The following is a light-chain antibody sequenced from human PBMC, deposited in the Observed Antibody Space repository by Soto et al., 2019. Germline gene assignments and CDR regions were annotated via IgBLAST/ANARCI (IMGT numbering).Light chain of an antibody. CDR1: QSVSSNN. J-gene: IGKJ5*01. CDR2: GAS. CDR3: QQYGTSPF. V-gene: IGKV3-20*01. Sequence: EIVLTQSPVTLSLSPWERATLSCRASQSVSSNNLAWYQQKLGRAPRLLISGASRRATGIPDRFSGSGSGTDFTLTITSLEPEDFAVYYCQQYGTSPFFGQGTRLE.